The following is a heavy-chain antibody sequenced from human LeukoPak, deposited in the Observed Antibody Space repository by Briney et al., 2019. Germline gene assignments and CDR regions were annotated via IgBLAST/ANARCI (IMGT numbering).Heavy chain of an antibody. CDR1: GGSISSYY. CDR3: TGEGTAGKNLNWFDH. J-gene: IGHJ5*02. D-gene: IGHD1-14*01. Sequence: SETLSLTRTVSGGSISSYYWRWSPHPPGKGLEWNGDISYSGSTNLNPSLKRRVTISLDTPNNQYTLKLSSVTAAHTAAYSYTGEGTAGKNLNWFDHWGQGTLVTVSS. CDR2: ISYSGST. V-gene: IGHV4-59*01.